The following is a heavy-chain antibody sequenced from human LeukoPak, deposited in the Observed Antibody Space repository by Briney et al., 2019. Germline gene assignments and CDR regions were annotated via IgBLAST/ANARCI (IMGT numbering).Heavy chain of an antibody. CDR2: IYTSGST. J-gene: IGHJ4*02. D-gene: IGHD3-22*01. V-gene: IGHV4-61*02. CDR3: ARGMYYYDSSGYLFDY. Sequence: SETLSLTCTVSGGSISSGSYYWSWIRQPAGKGLEWIGRIYTSGSTNYNPSLKSRVTISVDTSKNQFSLKLSSVTAADTAVYYCARGMYYYDSSGYLFDYWGQGTLVTVSS. CDR1: GGSISSGSYY.